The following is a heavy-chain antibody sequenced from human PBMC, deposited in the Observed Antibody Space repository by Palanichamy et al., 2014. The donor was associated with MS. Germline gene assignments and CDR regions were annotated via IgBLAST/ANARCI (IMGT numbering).Heavy chain of an antibody. CDR1: GFPLSSSGMR. V-gene: IGHV2-70*04. J-gene: IGHJ4*02. CDR2: IDWDDDK. Sequence: QVTLKESGPALVKPTQTLTLTCTFSGFPLSSSGMRVSWIRQPPGKALEWLARIDWDDDKFYSTSLKTRLTISKDTSKNHVVLTMTNMDPVDTATYYCARMDSSSSPFDYWGQGTLVTVSS. D-gene: IGHD6-6*01. CDR3: ARMDSSSSPFDY.